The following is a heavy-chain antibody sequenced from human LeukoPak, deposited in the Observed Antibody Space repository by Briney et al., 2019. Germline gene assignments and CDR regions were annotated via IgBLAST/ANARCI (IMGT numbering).Heavy chain of an antibody. CDR3: ARAGPLWRHFDY. CDR1: GGSIGSYF. V-gene: IGHV4-59*01. Sequence: SETLSLTCTVSGGSIGSYFWSWIRQPPGQGLEWIGYIYYSGSTNYNPSLKSRVTISVDTSKNQFSLKLSSVTAADTAVYYCARAGPLWRHFDYWGQGTLVTVSS. D-gene: IGHD2-21*01. J-gene: IGHJ4*02. CDR2: IYYSGST.